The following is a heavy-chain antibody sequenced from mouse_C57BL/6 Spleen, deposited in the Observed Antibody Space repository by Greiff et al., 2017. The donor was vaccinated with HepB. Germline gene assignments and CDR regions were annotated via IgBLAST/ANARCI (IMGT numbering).Heavy chain of an antibody. Sequence: QVQLQQPGAELVKPGASVKLPCKASGYTFTSYWMHWVKQRPGQGLEWIGMIHPNSGSTNYNEKFKSKATLTVDKSSSTAYMQRSSLTSEDSAVYYCARREGYYYAMDYWGQGTSVTVSS. J-gene: IGHJ4*01. CDR3: ARREGYYYAMDY. CDR1: GYTFTSYW. CDR2: IHPNSGST. V-gene: IGHV1-64*01. D-gene: IGHD2-2*01.